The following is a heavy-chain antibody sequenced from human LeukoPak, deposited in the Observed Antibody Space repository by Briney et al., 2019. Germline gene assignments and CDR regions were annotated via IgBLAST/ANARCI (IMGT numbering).Heavy chain of an antibody. CDR3: ARDLDYGDYGVSEDYFDY. D-gene: IGHD4-17*01. Sequence: GGSLRLSCAASGFTFSSYWMSWVRQAPGKGLEWVANIKQDGSEKYYVDSVKGRFTISRDNAKNSLYLQMNSLRAKDTAVYYCARDLDYGDYGVSEDYFDYWGQGTLITVSS. V-gene: IGHV3-7*04. J-gene: IGHJ4*02. CDR2: IKQDGSEK. CDR1: GFTFSSYW.